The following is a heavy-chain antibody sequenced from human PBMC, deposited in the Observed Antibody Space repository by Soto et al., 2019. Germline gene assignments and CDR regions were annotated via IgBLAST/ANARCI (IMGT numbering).Heavy chain of an antibody. V-gene: IGHV1-18*01. CDR3: ARAGPRPYYYYGMDV. CDR2: ISGYNGNT. CDR1: GYTFTMSG. Sequence: QVQLEQSGAEVKKPGASVKVSCKSSGYTFTMSGISWVRQAPGQGLEWMGWISGYNGNTNYEQKFQDRVTMTTDTSTNTAYMELRSLRSDDTAVYYCARAGPRPYYYYGMDVWGQGTTVTVSS. J-gene: IGHJ6*02.